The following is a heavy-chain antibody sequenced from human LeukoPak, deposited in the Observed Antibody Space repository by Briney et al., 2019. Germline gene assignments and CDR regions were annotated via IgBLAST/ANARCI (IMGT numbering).Heavy chain of an antibody. CDR1: GGTFSRYD. J-gene: IGHJ4*02. D-gene: IGHD2-15*01. CDR3: ARGDCSGGSCYPDY. CDR2: MNPNSGNT. Sequence: ASVKVSCKASGGTFSRYDINWVRQATGQGLEWMGWMNPNSGNTGYAQKFQGRVTMTRNTSISTAYMELSSLRSEDTAVYYRARGDCSGGSCYPDYWGQGTLVTVS. V-gene: IGHV1-8*02.